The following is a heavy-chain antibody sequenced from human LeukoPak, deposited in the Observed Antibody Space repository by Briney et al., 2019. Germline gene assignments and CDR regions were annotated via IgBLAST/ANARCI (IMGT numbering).Heavy chain of an antibody. CDR3: ARDRESESDSEGDY. V-gene: IGHV3-7*01. CDR1: GFTFSRFW. D-gene: IGHD4-11*01. CDR2: IKQGGSEI. J-gene: IGHJ4*02. Sequence: GGSLRLSCSASGFTFSRFWMSWVRQAPGKGLEYVALIKQGGSEIYHMDSVKGRFTISRDDATNSLYLQMNSLRVEDTALYYCARDRESESDSEGDYWGQGALVTVSS.